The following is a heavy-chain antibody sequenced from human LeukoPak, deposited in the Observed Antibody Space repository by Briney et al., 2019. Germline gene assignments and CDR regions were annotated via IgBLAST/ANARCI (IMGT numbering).Heavy chain of an antibody. CDR2: IYYSGST. CDR3: ARLHGGFYFDY. J-gene: IGHJ4*02. CDR1: GGSISSSSYY. D-gene: IGHD2-15*01. V-gene: IGHV4-39*01. Sequence: SETLSLACTVSGGSISSSSYYWGWIRQPPGKGLEWIGSIYYSGSTYYNPSLKSRVTISVDTSKNQFSLKLSSVTAADTAAYYCARLHGGFYFDYWGQGTLVTVSS.